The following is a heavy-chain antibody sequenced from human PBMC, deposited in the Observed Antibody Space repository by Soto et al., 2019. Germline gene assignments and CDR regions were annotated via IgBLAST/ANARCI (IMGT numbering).Heavy chain of an antibody. D-gene: IGHD6-13*01. CDR1: GGSISSGGYY. V-gene: IGHV4-31*03. CDR2: IYYSGST. CDR3: ARVLGQQLPTNWFDP. Sequence: SETLSLTCTVSGGSISSGGYYWSWIRQHPGKGLEWIGYIYYSGSTYYNPSLKSRVTISVDTSKNQFSLKLSSVTAADTAVYYCARVLGQQLPTNWFDPWGQGTLVTVSS. J-gene: IGHJ5*02.